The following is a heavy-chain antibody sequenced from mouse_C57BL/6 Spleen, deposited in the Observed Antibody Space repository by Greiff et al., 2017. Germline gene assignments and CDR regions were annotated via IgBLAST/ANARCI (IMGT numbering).Heavy chain of an antibody. CDR2: IHPNSGST. J-gene: IGHJ2*01. CDR1: GYTFTSYW. Sequence: QVQLQQPGAELVKPGASVKLSCKASGYTFTSYWMHWVKQRPGQGLEWIGMIHPNSGSTNYNEKFKSKDTLTVDKSSSTAYMQLSSLTSEDSAVYYCARKTTVVVDYWGQGTTLTVAS. D-gene: IGHD1-1*01. CDR3: ARKTTVVVDY. V-gene: IGHV1-64*01.